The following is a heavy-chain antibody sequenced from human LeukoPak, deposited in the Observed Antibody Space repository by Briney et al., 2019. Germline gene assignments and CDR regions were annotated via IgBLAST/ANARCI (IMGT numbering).Heavy chain of an antibody. V-gene: IGHV3-74*01. CDR2: ITSDGTYT. CDR1: GFTFSSYW. CDR3: AARYSGYVAD. D-gene: IGHD5-12*01. Sequence: PGGSLRLSCAASGFTFSSYWMHWVRQPPGKGLVWVSRITSDGTYTSYADSVKGRFTISRDNAKNTLYLQMNSLRAEDTAVYYCAARYSGYVADWGQGTAVTLSS. J-gene: IGHJ4*02.